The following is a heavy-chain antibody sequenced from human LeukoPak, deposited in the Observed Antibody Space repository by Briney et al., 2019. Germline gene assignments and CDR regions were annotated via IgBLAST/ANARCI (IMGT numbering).Heavy chain of an antibody. D-gene: IGHD3-22*01. Sequence: SETLSLTCTVSGVSISSYYWNWIRQPAGKGLEWIGRIYTSGSTNYKPSLKSRVTMSVDTSKNQFSLKLSSVTAADTAVYYCAREGGTTMIVVVGSFDIWGQGTMVTVSS. V-gene: IGHV4-4*07. CDR2: IYTSGST. J-gene: IGHJ3*02. CDR1: GVSISSYY. CDR3: AREGGTTMIVVVGSFDI.